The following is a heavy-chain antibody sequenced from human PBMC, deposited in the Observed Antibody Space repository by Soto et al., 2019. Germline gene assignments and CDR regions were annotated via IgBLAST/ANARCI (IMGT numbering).Heavy chain of an antibody. CDR2: INPNSGVA. V-gene: IGHV1-2*02. D-gene: IGHD2-2*01. CDR1: GYTFTGYY. CDR3: ARVEGYCSSTSCSPPDY. Sequence: ASVKVSCKASGYTFTGYYMHWVRQAPGQGLEWMGWINPNSGVANYAQKFQGRVTMTTDTSTSTAYMELSSLRSEDTAVYYCARVEGYCSSTSCSPPDYWGQGTLVTVSS. J-gene: IGHJ4*02.